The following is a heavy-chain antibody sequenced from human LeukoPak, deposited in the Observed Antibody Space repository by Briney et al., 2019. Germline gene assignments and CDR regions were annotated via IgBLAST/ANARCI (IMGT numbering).Heavy chain of an antibody. J-gene: IGHJ4*02. CDR2: ISANGDVT. Sequence: GGSLRLSCEASGFTFSNNVMTWVRQVPGKGLEWVSYISANGDVTYYADSVKGRFTISRDNARNSLYLQMNRLRVEDTAMYFCVRGTYGPDYWGQGTLVTVSS. CDR3: VRGTYGPDY. V-gene: IGHV3-23*01. CDR1: GFTFSNNV. D-gene: IGHD4-17*01.